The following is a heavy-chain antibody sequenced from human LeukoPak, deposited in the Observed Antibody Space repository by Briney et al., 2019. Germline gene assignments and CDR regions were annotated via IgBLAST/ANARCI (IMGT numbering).Heavy chain of an antibody. V-gene: IGHV3-23*01. Sequence: GGSLRLSCAASGFTFSSYAMSWVRQAPGKGLEWVSAISGSGGSTYYADSVEGRFTISRDNSKNTLYLQMNSLRAEDTAVYYCARTREQWQVLDYWGQGTLVTVSS. J-gene: IGHJ4*02. CDR1: GFTFSSYA. CDR2: ISGSGGST. CDR3: ARTREQWQVLDY. D-gene: IGHD6-19*01.